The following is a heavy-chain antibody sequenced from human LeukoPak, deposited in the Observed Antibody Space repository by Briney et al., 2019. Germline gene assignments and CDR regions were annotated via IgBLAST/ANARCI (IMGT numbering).Heavy chain of an antibody. CDR1: GGSISSYY. Sequence: SETLSLTCTVSGGSISSYYWSWIRQPAGKGLEWIGRIYTSGSTNYNPSLKSRVTMSVDTSKNQFSLKLNSVTAADTAVYYCARGELGYCSGGSCYSGINWFDPWGQGTLVSVSS. CDR3: ARGELGYCSGGSCYSGINWFDP. D-gene: IGHD2-15*01. J-gene: IGHJ5*02. CDR2: IYTSGST. V-gene: IGHV4-4*07.